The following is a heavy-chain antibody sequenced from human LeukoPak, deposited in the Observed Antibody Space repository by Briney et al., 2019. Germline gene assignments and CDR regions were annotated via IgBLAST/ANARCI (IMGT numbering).Heavy chain of an antibody. V-gene: IGHV1-2*02. CDR1: GYTFTGYY. CDR3: ARVPYYYSLGDY. Sequence: ASVKVSCKASGYTFTGYYMHWVRQAPGQGLEWMGWINPNSGGTNYAQKFQGRVTMTRDTSISTAYMELSRLRSDDTAVYYCARVPYYYSLGDYWGQGTLVTVSS. CDR2: INPNSGGT. D-gene: IGHD3-10*01. J-gene: IGHJ4*02.